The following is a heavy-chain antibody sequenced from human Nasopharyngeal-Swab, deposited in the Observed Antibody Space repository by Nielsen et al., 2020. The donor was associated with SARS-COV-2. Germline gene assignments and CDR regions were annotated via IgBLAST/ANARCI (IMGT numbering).Heavy chain of an antibody. CDR2: FDPEVGET. D-gene: IGHD1-26*01. CDR1: GYTLTELS. CDR3: ATATPYGRFDWFDP. J-gene: IGHJ5*02. V-gene: IGHV1-24*01. Sequence: ASVKVSCKVSGYTLTELSMHWVRQAPGKGLEWMGGFDPEVGETIYAQKFQGRVTMTEDTSTDTAYMELSSLRSEDTAVYYCATATPYGRFDWFDPWGQGTLVTVSS.